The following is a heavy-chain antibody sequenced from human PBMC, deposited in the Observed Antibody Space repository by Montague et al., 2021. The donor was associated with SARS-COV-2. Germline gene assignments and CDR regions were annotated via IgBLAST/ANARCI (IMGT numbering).Heavy chain of an antibody. J-gene: IGHJ2*01. CDR2: IFYSGSS. CDR1: GGSISSYY. D-gene: IGHD3-10*01. Sequence: SETLSLTCTVSGGSISSYYWNWIRQPPGKGLEYIGYIFYSGSSTYNPSLKRRVTMSVDTSKNQFSLKLTSVTAADTAVYYCVRYQEGKVGSRTYSPLWYFDHWGRGTLVTVSS. CDR3: VRYQEGKVGSRTYSPLWYFDH. V-gene: IGHV4-59*08.